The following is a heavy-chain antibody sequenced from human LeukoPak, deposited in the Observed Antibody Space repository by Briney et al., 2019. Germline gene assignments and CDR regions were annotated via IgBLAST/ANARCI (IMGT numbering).Heavy chain of an antibody. V-gene: IGHV3-7*01. CDR1: GFTFSNYW. CDR3: VRDANYHERSNYYDVHDI. CDR2: IKGDGSRS. J-gene: IGHJ3*02. D-gene: IGHD3-22*01. Sequence: PGGSLRLSCAASGFTFSNYWMGWVRQAPGEGLEWVANIKGDGSRSYYLDSVKGRFTISRANAKSSMYLQMSSLRDDDTAVYYCVRDANYHERSNYYDVHDIWGKGTRVTVSS.